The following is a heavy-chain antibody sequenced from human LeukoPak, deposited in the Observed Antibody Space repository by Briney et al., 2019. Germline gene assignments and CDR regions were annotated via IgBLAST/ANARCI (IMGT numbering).Heavy chain of an antibody. CDR3: AKEVVWGSYRRYNWFDP. V-gene: IGHV3-30*02. Sequence: GGSLRLSCLPSGFTFSNYAMTWVRQAPGKGLEWVAFIRYDGSNKYYADSVKGRFTISRDNSKNTLYLQMNSLRAEDTAVYYCAKEVVWGSYRRYNWFDPWGQGTLVTVSS. CDR1: GFTFSNYA. CDR2: IRYDGSNK. J-gene: IGHJ5*02. D-gene: IGHD3-16*02.